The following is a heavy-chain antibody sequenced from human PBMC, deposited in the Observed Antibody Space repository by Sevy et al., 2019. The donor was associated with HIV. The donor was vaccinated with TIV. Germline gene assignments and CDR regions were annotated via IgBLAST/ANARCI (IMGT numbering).Heavy chain of an antibody. CDR3: ASSMGPPTDDY. V-gene: IGHV1-69*06. D-gene: IGHD3-10*01. Sequence: ASVKVSCKASGGTFSSYAISWVRQAPGQGLEWMGGIIPIFGTANYAQKFQGRVTITADKSTSTAYMELSSRRSEDTAVYYCASSMGPPTDDYWGQGTLVTVSS. CDR2: IIPIFGTA. J-gene: IGHJ4*02. CDR1: GGTFSSYA.